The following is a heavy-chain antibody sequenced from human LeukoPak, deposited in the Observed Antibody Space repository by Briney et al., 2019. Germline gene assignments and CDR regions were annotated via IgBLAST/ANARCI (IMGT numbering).Heavy chain of an antibody. CDR3: AKDGYSGYEPNYYYYYMDV. J-gene: IGHJ6*03. Sequence: GGSLRLSCAASGLTFNSYWMHWVRQVAGKGLVWVARINGDASNTTYADSVKGRFTISRDNSKNTLYLQMNSLRAEDAAVYYCAKDGYSGYEPNYYYYYMDVWGKGTTVTVSS. D-gene: IGHD5-12*01. V-gene: IGHV3-74*03. CDR2: INGDASNT. CDR1: GLTFNSYW.